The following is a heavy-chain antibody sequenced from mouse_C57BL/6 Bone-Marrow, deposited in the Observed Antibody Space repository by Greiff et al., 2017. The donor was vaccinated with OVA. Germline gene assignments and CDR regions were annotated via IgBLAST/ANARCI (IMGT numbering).Heavy chain of an antibody. CDR1: GSSLPSYP. J-gene: IGHJ3*01. D-gene: IGHD2-1*01. V-gene: IGHV2-9-1*01. CDR2: IWTGGGT. CDR3: ASGNYLTWFAY. Sequence: LHQSGPGLLAPSQSLSIPCPVSGSSLPSYPISWVRQPPGKGLEWLGVIWTGGGTNYNSAHKSRLSISKDNSKSQVFLKMNSLQTDDTARYYCASGNYLTWFAYWGQGTLVTVSA.